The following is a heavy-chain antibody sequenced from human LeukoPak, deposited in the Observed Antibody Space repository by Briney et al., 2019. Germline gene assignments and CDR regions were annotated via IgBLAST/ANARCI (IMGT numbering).Heavy chain of an antibody. V-gene: IGHV3-21*01. D-gene: IGHD4-17*01. J-gene: IGHJ3*02. Sequence: GGSLKLSCAASGFTFSDFAVSWVRQAPGKGLEWVSSITRVSTYIYYAESVQGRFTISRDNHKDLLYLQLNSLRGDDTGIYYCTRDRNDYGDPDAFDIWGQGTVVTVSS. CDR2: ITRVSTYI. CDR1: GFTFSDFA. CDR3: TRDRNDYGDPDAFDI.